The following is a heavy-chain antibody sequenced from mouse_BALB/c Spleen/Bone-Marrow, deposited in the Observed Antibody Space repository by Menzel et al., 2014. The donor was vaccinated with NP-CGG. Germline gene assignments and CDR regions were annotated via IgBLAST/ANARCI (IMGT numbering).Heavy chain of an antibody. CDR3: ARQDYSYYYAMDY. CDR2: ISNGGGST. V-gene: IGHV5-12*02. Sequence: EVQLQESGGGSVQPGGSLKLSCATSGFTFSDYYMYWVRQTPEKRLEWVAYISNGGGSTYYPDTVKGRFTISRDNAKNTLYLQMSRLKSEDTAMYYCARQDYSYYYAMDYWGQGTSVTVSS. CDR1: GFTFSDYY. D-gene: IGHD2-13*01. J-gene: IGHJ4*01.